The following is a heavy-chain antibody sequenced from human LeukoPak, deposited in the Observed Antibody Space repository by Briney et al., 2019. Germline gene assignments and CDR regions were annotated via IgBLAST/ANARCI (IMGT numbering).Heavy chain of an antibody. CDR1: GFIFNTYA. J-gene: IGHJ3*02. D-gene: IGHD1-26*01. CDR3: AKDDGGSPPDAFDI. Sequence: GGSLRLSCAASGFIFNTYAINWVRQAPGKGLEWVSTISYSGGSTYYADSVKGRLAISRDSSKNTLYLQMNGLRGEDTAVYYCAKDDGGSPPDAFDIRGQGTLVTVSS. CDR2: ISYSGGST. V-gene: IGHV3-23*01.